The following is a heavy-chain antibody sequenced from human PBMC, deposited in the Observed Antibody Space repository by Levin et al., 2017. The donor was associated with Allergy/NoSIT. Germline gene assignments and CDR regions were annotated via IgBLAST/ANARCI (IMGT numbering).Heavy chain of an antibody. Sequence: SVKVSCKASGGTFSSYAISWVRQAPGQGLEWMGGIIPIFGTANYAQKFQGRVTITADESTSTAYMELSSLRSEDTAVYYCARGVVPAAILFWFDPWGQGTLVTVSS. CDR3: ARGVVPAAILFWFDP. CDR1: GGTFSSYA. CDR2: IIPIFGTA. J-gene: IGHJ5*02. D-gene: IGHD2-2*02. V-gene: IGHV1-69*13.